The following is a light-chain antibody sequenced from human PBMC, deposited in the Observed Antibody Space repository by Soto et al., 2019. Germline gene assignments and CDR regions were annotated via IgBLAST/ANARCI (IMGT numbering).Light chain of an antibody. V-gene: IGLV2-14*01. CDR2: DVS. Sequence: QSALTHPASVSGSPGQSVTISCTGTSTDAVHYTLVSWYQQHPGKAPKLMIYDVSNRPSGVSDRFSGSKSGDTASLTISGLQAEDEADYYCTSYATSTVVFGGGTKLTVL. J-gene: IGLJ2*01. CDR1: STDAVHYTL. CDR3: TSYATSTVV.